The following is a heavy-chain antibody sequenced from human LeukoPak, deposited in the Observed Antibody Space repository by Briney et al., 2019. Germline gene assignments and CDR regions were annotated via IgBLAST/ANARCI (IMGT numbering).Heavy chain of an antibody. CDR2: ISYDGSNE. Sequence: GGSLRLSCAASGFTFSSYAMSWVRQAPGKGLEWVAIISYDGSNEYYADSVKGRFTISRDNSKNTLYLQMNSLRAADTAVYYCARRVWGYCGGDCYLYYFDYWGQGTLVTVSS. D-gene: IGHD2-21*02. CDR3: ARRVWGYCGGDCYLYYFDY. J-gene: IGHJ4*02. CDR1: GFTFSSYA. V-gene: IGHV3-30*04.